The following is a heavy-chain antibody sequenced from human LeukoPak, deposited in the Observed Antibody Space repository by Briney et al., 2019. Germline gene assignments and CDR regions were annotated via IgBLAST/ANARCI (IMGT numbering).Heavy chain of an antibody. CDR1: GGSISSGGYS. CDR2: IYHSGST. CDR3: ARVDVPPGSFDP. D-gene: IGHD2-15*01. Sequence: PSQTLSLTCAVSGGSISSGGYSWSWIRQPPGKGLEWIGYIYHSGSTYYNPSLKSRVTISVDRSKNQFSLKLSSVTAADTAVYYCARVDVPPGSFDPWGQGTLVTVSS. J-gene: IGHJ5*02. V-gene: IGHV4-30-2*01.